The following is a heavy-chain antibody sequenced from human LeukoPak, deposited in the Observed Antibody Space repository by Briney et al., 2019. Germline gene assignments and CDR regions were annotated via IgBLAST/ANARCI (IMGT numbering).Heavy chain of an antibody. Sequence: GASVKVSCKASGGTFSSYAINWVRQAPGQGLEWMGGIIPIFGTANYAQKFQGRVTITADKSTSTAYMELSSLRSEDTAVYYCAFGTGTTSGAFDIWGQGTMVTVSS. CDR2: IIPIFGTA. V-gene: IGHV1-69*06. D-gene: IGHD1-1*01. CDR1: GGTFSSYA. J-gene: IGHJ3*02. CDR3: AFGTGTTSGAFDI.